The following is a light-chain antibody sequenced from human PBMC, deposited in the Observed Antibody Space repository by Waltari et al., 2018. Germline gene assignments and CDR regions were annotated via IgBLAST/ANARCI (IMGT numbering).Light chain of an antibody. CDR2: GAS. Sequence: EIVLTQSPGTLSLSTGERATLSCRASQSVSRALAWYQQNPGQAPRLLIYGASNRATGIPDRFSGSGSGTDFSLIISRLEPEDFAVYYCQHYVSLPVTFGQGTKVELK. CDR1: QSVSRA. J-gene: IGKJ1*01. CDR3: QHYVSLPVT. V-gene: IGKV3-20*01.